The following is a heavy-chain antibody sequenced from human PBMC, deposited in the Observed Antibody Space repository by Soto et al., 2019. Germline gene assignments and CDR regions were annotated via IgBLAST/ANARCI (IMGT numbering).Heavy chain of an antibody. CDR2: LSADGSNT. V-gene: IGHV3-23*01. J-gene: IGHJ4*02. D-gene: IGHD6-19*01. Sequence: EVQLLESGGGLVQPGGSLRLSCAASGFTFASYAMSWVRQSPGKGLEWVSALSADGSNTFYADSVKGRFTISRDNSKKTLYLQMNSLRPEDTALYYCANGGWYNYYFDYWGQGSLVTVSS. CDR1: GFTFASYA. CDR3: ANGGWYNYYFDY.